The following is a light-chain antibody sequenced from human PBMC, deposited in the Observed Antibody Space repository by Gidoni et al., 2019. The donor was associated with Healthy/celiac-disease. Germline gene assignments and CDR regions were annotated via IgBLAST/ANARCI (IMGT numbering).Light chain of an antibody. CDR2: AAS. Sequence: DIQMTQSPSSLSAAVGDRVPITCRARQSISSYLNWYQQKPGKAPKLLIYAASSLQSGVPSRFSGSGSGTDFTLTISRLQPEDFATYYCQQSYSTLLTFGGGTQVEIK. CDR1: QSISSY. V-gene: IGKV1-39*01. J-gene: IGKJ4*01. CDR3: QQSYSTLLT.